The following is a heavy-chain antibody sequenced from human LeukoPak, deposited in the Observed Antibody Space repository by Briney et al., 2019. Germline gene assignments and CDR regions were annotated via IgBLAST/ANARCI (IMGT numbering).Heavy chain of an antibody. V-gene: IGHV3-23*01. CDR1: GFTFSSYA. D-gene: IGHD6-19*01. Sequence: PGGSLRLSCAASGFTFSSYAMSWVRQAPGXGPEWVSAISGSGGSTYYAVSVKGRFTISRDNSKNTLYLQMNSLRAEDTAVYYCAKDITAVALDGGYWGQGTLVTVSS. J-gene: IGHJ4*02. CDR2: ISGSGGST. CDR3: AKDITAVALDGGY.